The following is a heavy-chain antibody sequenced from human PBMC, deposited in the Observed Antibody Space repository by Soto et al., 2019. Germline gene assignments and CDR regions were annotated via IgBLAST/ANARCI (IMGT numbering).Heavy chain of an antibody. CDR1: GGSISSSSYY. V-gene: IGHV4-39*02. D-gene: IGHD1-26*01. CDR3: ATQEVGGSYVYTFDP. CDR2: IYYSGST. Sequence: SETLSLTCTVSGGSISSSSYYRGWIRQPPGKGLEWIGSIYYSGSTYYNPSLKSRVTISVDTSKNHFSLKLSSVTAADTAVYYCATQEVGGSYVYTFDPWGQGTLVT. J-gene: IGHJ5*02.